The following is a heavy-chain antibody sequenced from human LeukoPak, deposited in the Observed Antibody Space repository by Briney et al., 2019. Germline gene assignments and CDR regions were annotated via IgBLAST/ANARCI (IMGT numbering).Heavy chain of an antibody. CDR3: ARDCEFCDLLFYMNV. CDR2: IDNSGST. CDR1: GGSISSTGYY. D-gene: IGHD3-16*01. V-gene: IGHV4-61*09. Sequence: SSETLSLTCTVSGGSISSTGYYWTWIRQPAGKGLEWIGHIDNSGSTNCNPSLKSRATISVDTSKNQFSLNLTSVTAADTAVYYCARDCEFCDLLFYMNVWGKGTTVTVSS. J-gene: IGHJ6*03.